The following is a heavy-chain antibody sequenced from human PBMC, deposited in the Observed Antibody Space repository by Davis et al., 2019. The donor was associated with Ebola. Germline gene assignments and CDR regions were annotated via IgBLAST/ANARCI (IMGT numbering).Heavy chain of an antibody. CDR3: AREEIVVVATNPSPYYYYGTDV. CDR2: INPSGGST. J-gene: IGHJ6*02. V-gene: IGHV1-46*03. Sequence: AASVKVSCKASGYTFTSYYMHWVRQGPGQGLEWMGIINPSGGSTSYAQKFQGRVTMTRDTSTSTVYMELSSLRSEDTAVYYCAREEIVVVATNPSPYYYYGTDVWGQGTTVTVSS. D-gene: IGHD2-15*01. CDR1: GYTFTSYY.